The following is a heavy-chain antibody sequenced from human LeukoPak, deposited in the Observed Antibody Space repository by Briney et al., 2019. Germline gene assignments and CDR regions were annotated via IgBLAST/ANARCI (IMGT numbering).Heavy chain of an antibody. Sequence: SVKVSCKASGGTFSSYAISWGRQAPGQGLEWMGRIIPILGIANYAQKFQGRVTITADESTSTAYMELSSLRSEDTAVYYCARIPPGGSSPPDYWGQGTLVTVSS. CDR1: GGTFSSYA. J-gene: IGHJ4*02. D-gene: IGHD2-2*01. V-gene: IGHV1-69*04. CDR3: ARIPPGGSSPPDY. CDR2: IIPILGIA.